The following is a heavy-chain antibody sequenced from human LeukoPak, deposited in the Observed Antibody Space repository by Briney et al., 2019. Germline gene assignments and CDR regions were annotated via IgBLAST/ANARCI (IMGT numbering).Heavy chain of an antibody. J-gene: IGHJ4*01. D-gene: IGHD1-26*01. CDR1: GGSFSGYY. CDR2: INHSGST. V-gene: IGHV4-34*01. CDR3: VKEGHLSGSYFGPLDY. Sequence: SETLSLTCAVYGGSFSGYYWSWIRQPPGKGLEWIGEINHSGSTNYNPSLKSRVTISVDTSKNQFSLKLSSVTAADTAVYYCVKEGHLSGSYFGPLDYWGLGILVTVSS.